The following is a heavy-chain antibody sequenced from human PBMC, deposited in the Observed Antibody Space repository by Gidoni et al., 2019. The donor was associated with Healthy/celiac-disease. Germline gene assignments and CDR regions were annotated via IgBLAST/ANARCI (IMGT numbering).Heavy chain of an antibody. CDR1: GFTFSRYG. V-gene: IGHV3-30*18. CDR2: ISYDGSNK. CDR3: AKDGDSSSWSGYFDY. Sequence: QVQLVESGGGVVQPGRSLRLSCAPSGFTFSRYGMHWVRQAPGKGLEWVAVISYDGSNKYYADSVKGRFTISRDNSKNTLYLQMNSLRAEDTAVYYCAKDGDSSSWSGYFDYWGQGTLVTVSS. J-gene: IGHJ4*02. D-gene: IGHD6-13*01.